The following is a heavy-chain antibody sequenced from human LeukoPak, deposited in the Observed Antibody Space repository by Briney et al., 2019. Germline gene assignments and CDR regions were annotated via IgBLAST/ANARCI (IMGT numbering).Heavy chain of an antibody. CDR1: GFTFSDYY. CDR2: ISSSGSTI. D-gene: IGHD3-22*01. Sequence: PGGSLRLSCAASGFTFSDYYMSWIRQAPGKGLEWVSYISSSGSTIYYADSVKGRFTISRDNAKNSLCLQMNSLRAEDTAVYYCARETYYYDSSGYYQYYFDYWGQGTLVTVSS. V-gene: IGHV3-11*01. CDR3: ARETYYYDSSGYYQYYFDY. J-gene: IGHJ4*02.